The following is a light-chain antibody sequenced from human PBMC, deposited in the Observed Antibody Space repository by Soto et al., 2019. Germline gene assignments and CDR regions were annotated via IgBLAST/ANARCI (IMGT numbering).Light chain of an antibody. CDR3: QHETT. CDR2: GAS. J-gene: IGKJ1*01. Sequence: DVQMTQSPSTLSASVGDRVTITCRASQSITRWLAWYQQKPGKVPKLLIYGASSLERGVPSRFSGSGSGTEFTLTITSLQPEDFATCYCQHETTFGQGTKVEV. V-gene: IGKV1-5*01. CDR1: QSITRW.